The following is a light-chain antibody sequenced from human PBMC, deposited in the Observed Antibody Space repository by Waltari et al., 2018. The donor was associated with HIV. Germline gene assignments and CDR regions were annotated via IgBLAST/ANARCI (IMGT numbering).Light chain of an antibody. Sequence: QSALTQHAPVSGSPGQSITISCTGTSRDVGGSNYVSCYQQHPGKAPKLMIFDVSNLPSGVSNRFSGSKSGNTASLTISGLQAEDEAHYFCSSYSSSTALVVFGGGTKVTVL. CDR2: DVS. CDR3: SSYSSSTALVV. J-gene: IGLJ2*01. V-gene: IGLV2-14*03. CDR1: SRDVGGSNY.